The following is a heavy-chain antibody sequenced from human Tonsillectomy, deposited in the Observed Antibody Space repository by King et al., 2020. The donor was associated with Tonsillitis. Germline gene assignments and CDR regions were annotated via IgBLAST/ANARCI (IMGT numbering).Heavy chain of an antibody. CDR3: ATNAIESDTSAYRDFRH. Sequence: LQLVQSGAELRKPGASVTVSCRTSGDTFTGHFVHWVRQAPGQGLEWMGWINPNSGDKHSAPNFQGRVTLSGDVYSTTAYMGLSSLRPDDTAVYYCATNAIESDTSAYRDFRHWGQGTLVTVSS. CDR2: INPNSGDK. CDR1: GDTFTGHF. J-gene: IGHJ1*01. V-gene: IGHV1-2*02. D-gene: IGHD3-22*01.